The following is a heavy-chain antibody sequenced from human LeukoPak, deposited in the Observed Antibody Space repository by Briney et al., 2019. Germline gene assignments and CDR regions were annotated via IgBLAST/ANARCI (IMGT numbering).Heavy chain of an antibody. CDR1: GFTFTDYA. J-gene: IGHJ4*02. Sequence: GGSLRLSCTASGFTFTDYAMNWIRQAPGKGLEWVSTISGSGHSTYYADSVKGRFTISRDSSKNTLYLQMNSLRVEDTAVYYCARLTAAGRRTDFDYWGQGTLVTVSS. CDR2: ISGSGHST. D-gene: IGHD6-13*01. V-gene: IGHV3-23*01. CDR3: ARLTAAGRRTDFDY.